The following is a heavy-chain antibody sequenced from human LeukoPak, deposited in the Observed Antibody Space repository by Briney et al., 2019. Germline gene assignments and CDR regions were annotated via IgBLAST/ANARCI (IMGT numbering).Heavy chain of an antibody. CDR3: ARVPTYYYGSGSSKDYYYDMDV. V-gene: IGHV1-69*04. CDR1: GGTFSSYA. D-gene: IGHD3-10*01. CDR2: IIPILGIA. Sequence: ASVKVSCKASGGTFSSYAISWVRQAPGQGLEWMGRIIPILGIANYAQKFQGRVTITADKSTSTAYMELSSLRSEDTAVYYCARVPTYYYGSGSSKDYYYDMDVWGQGTTVTVSS. J-gene: IGHJ6*02.